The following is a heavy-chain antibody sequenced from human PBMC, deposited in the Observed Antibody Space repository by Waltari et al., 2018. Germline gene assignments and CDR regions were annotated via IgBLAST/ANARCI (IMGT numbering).Heavy chain of an antibody. V-gene: IGHV4-31*03. D-gene: IGHD2-2*01. J-gene: IGHJ3*02. CDR2: IYYSGRT. Sequence: QVQLQESGPGLVKPSQTLSLTCTVSGGSISSGGYYWSWIRQHPGKGLEWIGYIYYSGRTYSNPSLKSRVTISVDTSKNQFSLKLSSVTAADTAVYYCARDCSSTSCPDAFDIWGQGTMVTVSS. CDR1: GGSISSGGYY. CDR3: ARDCSSTSCPDAFDI.